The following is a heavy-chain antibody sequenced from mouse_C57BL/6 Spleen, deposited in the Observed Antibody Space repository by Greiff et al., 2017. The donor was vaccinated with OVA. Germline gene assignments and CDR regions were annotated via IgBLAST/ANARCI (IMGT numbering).Heavy chain of an antibody. Sequence: QVQLKQPRAELVRPGTSVKLSCKASGYTFTSYWMHWVKQRPGQGLEWIGVIDPSDSYTNYNQKFKGKATLTVDTSSSTAYMQLSSLTSEDSAVYYCAPHYYGLDYWGQGTTLTVSS. D-gene: IGHD1-2*01. CDR1: GYTFTSYW. CDR3: APHYYGLDY. J-gene: IGHJ2*01. V-gene: IGHV1-59*01. CDR2: IDPSDSYT.